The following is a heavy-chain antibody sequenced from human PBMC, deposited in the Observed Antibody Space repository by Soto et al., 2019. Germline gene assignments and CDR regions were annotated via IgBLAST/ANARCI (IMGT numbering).Heavy chain of an antibody. J-gene: IGHJ4*02. Sequence: PSETLSLTYSVSGGSMNGYYWSWIRQTPGQGLEWLGFIYFSGSTRYNPSLMSRLTISLDRSKRQFSMSLSSVTAADTAVYYCARSVATPGTNIDFWGQGILVTVSS. CDR3: ARSVATPGTNIDF. CDR2: IYFSGST. CDR1: GGSMNGYY. V-gene: IGHV4-4*09. D-gene: IGHD6-13*01.